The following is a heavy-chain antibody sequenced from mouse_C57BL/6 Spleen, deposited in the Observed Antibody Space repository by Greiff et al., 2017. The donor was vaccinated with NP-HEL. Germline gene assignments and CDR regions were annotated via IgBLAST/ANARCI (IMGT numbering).Heavy chain of an antibody. D-gene: IGHD2-3*01. CDR2: ISYSGST. V-gene: IGHV3-2*02. CDR3: TRTAMIKY. CDR1: GYSITSGYG. J-gene: IGHJ2*01. Sequence: VQLKESGPGLVKPSQSLSLTCTVTGYSITSGYGWNWIRQFPGNKLEWMGYISYSGSTNYNPSLKSRISITRNTSKNQFFLQLNSVTTEDTAKYYCTRTAMIKYWGQGTTLTVSS.